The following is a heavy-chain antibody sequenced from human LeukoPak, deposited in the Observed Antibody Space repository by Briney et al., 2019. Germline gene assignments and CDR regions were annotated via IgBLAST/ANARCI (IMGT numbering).Heavy chain of an antibody. Sequence: PEGSLRPSCAASGFTFSSYSMNWVRQAPGKGLEWVSSISSSSSYIYYADSVKGRFTISRDNAKNSLYLQMNSLRAEDTAVYYCARSVTGTYFDYWGQGTLVTVSS. CDR1: GFTFSSYS. CDR2: ISSSSSYI. D-gene: IGHD7-27*01. J-gene: IGHJ4*02. V-gene: IGHV3-21*01. CDR3: ARSVTGTYFDY.